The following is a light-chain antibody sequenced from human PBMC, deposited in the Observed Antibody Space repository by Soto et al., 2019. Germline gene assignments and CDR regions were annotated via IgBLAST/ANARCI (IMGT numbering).Light chain of an antibody. CDR3: QQYNNWPPP. Sequence: EIVMTQSPATLSVSPGERATLSCMASQSVSSNLAWYQQKPGQAPRLLIYGASTRATGIPARFSGSGSGTEFTLTISSLQSEDFAVYYCQQYNNWPPPFGQGTKVEIK. CDR2: GAS. J-gene: IGKJ1*01. V-gene: IGKV3-15*01. CDR1: QSVSSN.